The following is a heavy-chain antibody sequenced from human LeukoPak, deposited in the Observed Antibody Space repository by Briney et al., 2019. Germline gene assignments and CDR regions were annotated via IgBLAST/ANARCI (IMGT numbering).Heavy chain of an antibody. J-gene: IGHJ4*02. Sequence: ASVKVSCKASGYTFTGYYMHWVRQAPGQGLEWMGRINPNSGGTNYAQKFQGRVTMTRDTSISTAYMELSRLRSDDTAVYYCASRAYYYDSSGYFSWGQGTLVTASS. D-gene: IGHD3-22*01. CDR1: GYTFTGYY. V-gene: IGHV1-2*06. CDR2: INPNSGGT. CDR3: ASRAYYYDSSGYFS.